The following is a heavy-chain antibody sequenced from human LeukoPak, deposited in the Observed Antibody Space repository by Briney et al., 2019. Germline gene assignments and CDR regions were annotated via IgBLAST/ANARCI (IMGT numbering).Heavy chain of an antibody. J-gene: IGHJ4*02. CDR2: IWYDGSNK. V-gene: IGHV3-33*08. Sequence: GRSLRFSCAASGFTFSSYGMHWVRQAPGKGLEWVAVIWYDGSNKYYADSVKGRFTISRDNSKNTLYLQMNSLRAEDTAVYYCARGSGAVPRSSVPSFDYWGQGTLVTVSS. CDR3: ARGSGAVPRSSVPSFDY. D-gene: IGHD6-13*01. CDR1: GFTFSSYG.